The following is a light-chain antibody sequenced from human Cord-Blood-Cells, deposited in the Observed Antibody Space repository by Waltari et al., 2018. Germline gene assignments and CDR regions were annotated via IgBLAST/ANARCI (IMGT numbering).Light chain of an antibody. V-gene: IGKV4-1*01. CDR2: WAS. CDR1: QSVLYSSNNKNY. Sequence: DIVMTQSPDSLAVSLGERATINCKSSQSVLYSSNNKNYLAWYQQKPGQPPKLLIYWASTRESGVPDRFGGSGSGTDFTLTISSLQAEDVAVYYCQQYYCTPITFGQGTRLEIK. CDR3: QQYYCTPIT. J-gene: IGKJ5*01.